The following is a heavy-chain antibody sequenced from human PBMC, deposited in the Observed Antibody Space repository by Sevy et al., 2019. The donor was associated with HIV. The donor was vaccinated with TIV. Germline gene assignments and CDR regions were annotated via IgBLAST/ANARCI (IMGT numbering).Heavy chain of an antibody. D-gene: IGHD6-13*01. Sequence: GGSLRLSCAASGFTFSSYGMHWVRQAPGKGLEWVAFIRYDGSNKYYADSVKGRFTISRDNSKNTLYLQMNSLRAEDTAVYYRAKMPRTPYYSSIDWYFDLWGRGTLVTVSS. CDR1: GFTFSSYG. CDR3: AKMPRTPYYSSIDWYFDL. V-gene: IGHV3-30*02. J-gene: IGHJ2*01. CDR2: IRYDGSNK.